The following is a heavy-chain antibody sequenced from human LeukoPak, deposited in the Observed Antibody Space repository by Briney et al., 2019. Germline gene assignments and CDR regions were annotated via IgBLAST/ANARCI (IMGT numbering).Heavy chain of an antibody. CDR2: IYYSGST. D-gene: IGHD6-13*01. CDR1: GGSISSSSYY. Sequence: SETLSLTCTVSGGSISSSSYYWGWIRQPPGKGLEWIGSIYYSGSTYYNPSLKSRVTISVDTSKNQFSLKLSSVTAADTAVYYCARLSREHRLVRGYFDLWGRGTLVTVSS. V-gene: IGHV4-39*01. J-gene: IGHJ2*01. CDR3: ARLSREHRLVRGYFDL.